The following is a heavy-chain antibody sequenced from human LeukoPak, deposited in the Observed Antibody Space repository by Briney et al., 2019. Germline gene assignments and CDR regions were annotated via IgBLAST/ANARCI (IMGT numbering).Heavy chain of an antibody. CDR3: ARGLAGGRWLQLMGFDY. CDR2: ISSSGSTI. V-gene: IGHV3-11*04. CDR1: GFIFSDYY. J-gene: IGHJ4*02. D-gene: IGHD5-24*01. Sequence: PGGSLRLSCAASGFIFSDYYMSWIRQAPGKGLEWVSIISSSGSTIYYADSVKGRFTISRDNAKNSLYLQMNSLRVEDTAVYYCARGLAGGRWLQLMGFDYWGQGTLVTVYS.